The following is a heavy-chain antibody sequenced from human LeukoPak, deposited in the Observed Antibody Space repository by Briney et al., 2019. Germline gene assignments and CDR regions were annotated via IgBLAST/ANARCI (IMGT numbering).Heavy chain of an antibody. J-gene: IGHJ4*02. D-gene: IGHD6-19*01. CDR1: GFTVSSNY. CDR3: WRVNIAVADHFDH. CDR2: IYSGGST. Sequence: PGGSLRLSCAASGFTVSSNYMSWVRQAPGKGLEWVSVIYSGGSTYYADSVKGRFTISRDNSKNQLYLQMNSLRAEDTAVYDLWRVNIAVADHFDHWGQGTLVTVSS. V-gene: IGHV3-66*01.